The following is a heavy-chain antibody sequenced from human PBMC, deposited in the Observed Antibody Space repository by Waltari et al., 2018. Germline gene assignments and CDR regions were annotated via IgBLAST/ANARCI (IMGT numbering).Heavy chain of an antibody. D-gene: IGHD5-12*01. CDR2: VSYSGTT. V-gene: IGHV4-39*01. Sequence: QLQLQESGPRLVRPSETLSLICRVSGVSITSNRHYWAWIRQSPGQGLEWLGTVSYSGTTYISPSLNSRVSVSRDTSKNQVYLRWGSVTAADMAVYYCATYIGASVGTAAFDVWGQGTMVTVSS. CDR3: ATYIGASVGTAAFDV. CDR1: GVSITSNRHY. J-gene: IGHJ3*01.